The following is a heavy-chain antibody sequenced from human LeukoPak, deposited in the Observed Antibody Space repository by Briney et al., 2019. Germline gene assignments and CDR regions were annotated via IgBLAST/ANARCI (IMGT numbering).Heavy chain of an antibody. V-gene: IGHV4-39*01. CDR2: IYYSGST. CDR3: ARHAMGVLLWFGESHFDY. Sequence: SETLSLTCTVSGGSISSSSYYWGWIRQPPGKGLEWIGSIYYSGSTYYNPSLKSRVTISVDTSKNQFSLKLSSVTAADTAVYYCARHAMGVLLWFGESHFDYWGQGTLVTVSS. D-gene: IGHD3-10*01. CDR1: GGSISSSSYY. J-gene: IGHJ4*02.